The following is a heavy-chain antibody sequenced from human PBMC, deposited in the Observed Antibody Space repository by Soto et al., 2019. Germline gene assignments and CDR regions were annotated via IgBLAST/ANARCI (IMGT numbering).Heavy chain of an antibody. D-gene: IGHD3-10*01. V-gene: IGHV1-2*02. CDR2: INPNSGGT. Sequence: ASVKVSCKASGKTVTGYYVQWVRQAPGQGLEWMGWINPNSGGTKYAQKFQGRVTMTRDTTISTTYMELSSLTSDDTAVYFCAGSGSALFGGAGAFEIWG. J-gene: IGHJ3*02. CDR1: GKTVTGYY. CDR3: AGSGSALFGGAGAFEI.